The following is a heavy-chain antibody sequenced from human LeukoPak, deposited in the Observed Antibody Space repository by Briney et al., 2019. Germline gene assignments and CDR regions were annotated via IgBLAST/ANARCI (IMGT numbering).Heavy chain of an antibody. J-gene: IGHJ3*02. D-gene: IGHD3-10*01. CDR3: ARTGELLVWRAFDI. CDR2: INHSGST. Sequence: SETQSLTCAVYVGSFSGYCWSWVRQSPGKGLEWIGEINHSGSTNYNPSLKSRVTISVDTSKNQFSLKLTSVTAADTAVYYCARTGELLVWRAFDIWGQRKTVSASS. V-gene: IGHV4-34*01. CDR1: VGSFSGYC.